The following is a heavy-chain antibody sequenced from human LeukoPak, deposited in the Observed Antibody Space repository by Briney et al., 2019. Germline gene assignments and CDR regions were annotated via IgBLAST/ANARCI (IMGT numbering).Heavy chain of an antibody. CDR2: IYYSGIT. Sequence: PSETLSLTCTVSAGSISSYYWNWIRQPPGKGLEWIWYIYYSGITNYNPSLKSRVTISVGTSKSQFSLTLTSVTAADTALYYCARAGRWEGRPHAFDIWGQGTMVTVSS. J-gene: IGHJ3*02. CDR1: AGSISSYY. V-gene: IGHV4-59*01. CDR3: ARAGRWEGRPHAFDI. D-gene: IGHD1-26*01.